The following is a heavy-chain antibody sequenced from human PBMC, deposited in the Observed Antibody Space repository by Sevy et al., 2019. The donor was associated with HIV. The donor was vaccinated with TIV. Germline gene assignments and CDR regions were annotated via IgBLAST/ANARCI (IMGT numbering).Heavy chain of an antibody. D-gene: IGHD2-15*01. J-gene: IGHJ5*02. Sequence: GGYLRLSCAASGFPFSNYWMSCVRQAPGKGLEWVANIKEDGSEKNYMDSVKGRFTISRDNAKNSVFLQMNSLRVEDSAVYHCARAHTICGARSCYPGWFDPWGQGTLVTVSS. CDR1: GFPFSNYW. CDR3: ARAHTICGARSCYPGWFDP. V-gene: IGHV3-7*01. CDR2: IKEDGSEK.